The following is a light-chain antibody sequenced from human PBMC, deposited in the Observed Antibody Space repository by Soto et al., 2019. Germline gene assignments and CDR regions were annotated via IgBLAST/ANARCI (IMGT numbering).Light chain of an antibody. CDR3: QQYNNWPPMA. J-gene: IGKJ1*01. Sequence: EIVMTQSPATLSVSPGERATLSCRASQSVSSNLAWYQQKPGQAPRLLIYGASTRATGIPARFSGSGSGTDSTLIISRLQSDDFADYYCQQYNNWPPMAFGQGTKVEIK. CDR2: GAS. CDR1: QSVSSN. V-gene: IGKV3-15*01.